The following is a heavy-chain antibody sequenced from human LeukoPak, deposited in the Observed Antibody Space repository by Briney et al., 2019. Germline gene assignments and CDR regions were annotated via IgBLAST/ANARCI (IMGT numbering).Heavy chain of an antibody. CDR2: INDRGIT. V-gene: IGHV4-34*01. Sequence: SDTLSLTCAVSVGSFSGYHWNWLRQAPGKGLEWIGEINDRGITNYNPSLKSRLTILIDTSKKQFSLKLRSVTAADTAVYFCARDPSTVVNRPYYFDDWGQGTLVTDSS. J-gene: IGHJ4*02. D-gene: IGHD4-23*01. CDR3: ARDPSTVVNRPYYFDD. CDR1: VGSFSGYH.